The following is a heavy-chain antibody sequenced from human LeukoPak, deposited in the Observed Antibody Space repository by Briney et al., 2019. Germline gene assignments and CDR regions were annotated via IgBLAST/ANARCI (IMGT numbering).Heavy chain of an antibody. CDR2: INPNSGGT. D-gene: IGHD3-10*02. CDR1: EYTFTGYY. J-gene: IGHJ2*01. Sequence: ASVKVSCKASEYTFTGYYMHWVRQAPGRGLEWMGWINPNSGGTHYAPKFQGRVTMTRDTSISTAYMELSRLGSDDTAVYYCARGPYVPFPNWYFDLWGRGTLVTVSS. V-gene: IGHV1-2*02. CDR3: ARGPYVPFPNWYFDL.